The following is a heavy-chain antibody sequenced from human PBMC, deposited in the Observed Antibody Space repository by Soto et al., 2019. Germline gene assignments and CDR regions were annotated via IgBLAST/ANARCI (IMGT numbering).Heavy chain of an antibody. V-gene: IGHV1-8*01. Sequence: QVQLVQSGAEVKKPGASVKVSCKASGYTFTSYDINWVRLATEQGLEWMGWMNTNSGNTGYAQKFQGRVTMTRNTSISTAYMELSSRRSEDTAEYYCTTRIVVLANDAFDIWGQGTMVTVSS. CDR1: GYTFTSYD. CDR3: TTRIVVLANDAFDI. CDR2: MNTNSGNT. D-gene: IGHD2-2*01. J-gene: IGHJ3*02.